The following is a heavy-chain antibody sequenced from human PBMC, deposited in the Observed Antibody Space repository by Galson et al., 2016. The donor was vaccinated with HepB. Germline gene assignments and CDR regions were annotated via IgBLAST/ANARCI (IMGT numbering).Heavy chain of an antibody. CDR2: ITSDGSST. D-gene: IGHD6-19*01. Sequence: SLRLSCAASGFTFSDFWMHWVRQTPGKGLVWVSHITSDGSSTRYADSVKGRFTISRDNAKNSLYLQMDSLRVEDTAVYYCARAASELDYWGQGTLVTVSS. J-gene: IGHJ4*02. V-gene: IGHV3-74*01. CDR1: GFTFSDFW. CDR3: ARAASELDY.